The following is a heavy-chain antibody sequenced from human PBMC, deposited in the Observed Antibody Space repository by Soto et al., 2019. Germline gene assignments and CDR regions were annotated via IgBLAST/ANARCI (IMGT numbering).Heavy chain of an antibody. Sequence: SGGSLRLSCEASGFILNMYSMNWVRQAPGKGLEWFSYISSSGGTTAYAESVKGRFTISRDNVKNSLYLQMNNLRVEDTAVYYCARDRYSSGSFEPWGQGTLVTVSS. CDR3: ARDRYSSGSFEP. CDR1: GFILNMYS. V-gene: IGHV3-48*01. D-gene: IGHD6-19*01. CDR2: ISSSGGTT. J-gene: IGHJ5*02.